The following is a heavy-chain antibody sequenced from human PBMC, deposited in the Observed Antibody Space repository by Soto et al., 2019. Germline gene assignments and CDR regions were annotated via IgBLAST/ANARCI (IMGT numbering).Heavy chain of an antibody. D-gene: IGHD3-22*01. CDR2: IYHSGST. CDR1: GGSISSGGYS. V-gene: IGHV4-30-2*01. J-gene: IGHJ5*02. Sequence: PSETLSLTCAVSGGSISSGGYSWSWIRQPPGKGLEWIGYIYHSGSTYYNPSLKSRVTISVDRSKNQFSLKLSSVTAADTAVYYCARVDYYDSSFDPWGQGTLVTVSS. CDR3: ARVDYYDSSFDP.